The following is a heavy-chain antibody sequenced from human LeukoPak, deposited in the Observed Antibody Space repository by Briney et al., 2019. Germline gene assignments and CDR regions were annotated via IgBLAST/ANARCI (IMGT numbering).Heavy chain of an antibody. CDR3: ARARRITMEGMDV. J-gene: IGHJ6*02. V-gene: IGHV3-33*01. CDR2: IWYDGSNK. D-gene: IGHD3-10*01. Sequence: GGSLRLSCAASGFTFSSYGMHWVRQAPGKGLEWVAVIWYDGSNKYYADSVKGRFTISRDNSKNTLYLQMNSLRAEDTAVYYCARARRITMEGMDVWGQGTTVTVSS. CDR1: GFTFSSYG.